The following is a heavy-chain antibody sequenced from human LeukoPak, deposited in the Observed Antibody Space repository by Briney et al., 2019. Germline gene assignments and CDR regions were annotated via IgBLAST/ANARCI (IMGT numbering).Heavy chain of an antibody. V-gene: IGHV3-53*01. CDR2: IYSGGST. D-gene: IGHD6-13*01. CDR1: GFTVSNNY. CDR3: ARGDSSSWHPASDY. Sequence: GSLRLSCAASGFTVSNNYMSWVRQAPGRGLEWVSVIYSGGSTYYADSVKGRFTISRDNSKNTLYLQMNSLRAEDTAVYYCARGDSSSWHPASDYWGQGTLVAVSS. J-gene: IGHJ4*02.